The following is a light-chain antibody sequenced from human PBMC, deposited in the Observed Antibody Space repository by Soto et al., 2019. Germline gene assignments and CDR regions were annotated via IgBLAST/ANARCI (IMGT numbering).Light chain of an antibody. CDR2: DVS. V-gene: IGLV2-11*01. CDR3: CSYEGSRYF. CDR1: SSDVGGYNY. J-gene: IGLJ1*01. Sequence: QSALTQPRSVSGSPGQSVTISCTGTSSDVGGYNYVSWYQQHPGKAPKLMIYDVSKRPSGVPDRFSGSKSGNTASLTVSGLQGRNEADYFLCSYEGSRYFFETGTKPTGL.